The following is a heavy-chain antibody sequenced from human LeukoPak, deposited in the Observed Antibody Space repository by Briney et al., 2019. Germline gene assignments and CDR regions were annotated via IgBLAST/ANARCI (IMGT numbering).Heavy chain of an antibody. V-gene: IGHV3-30*02. Sequence: GGSLRLSCAASGFTFSSDGMHWVRQAPGKGLEWVAFIRYDGSNKYYADSVKGRFTISRDNSKNTLYLQMNSLRAEDTAVYYCAKDSSVYYYDSRNCDYWGQGTLVTVSS. D-gene: IGHD3-22*01. CDR1: GFTFSSDG. CDR3: AKDSSVYYYDSRNCDY. J-gene: IGHJ4*02. CDR2: IRYDGSNK.